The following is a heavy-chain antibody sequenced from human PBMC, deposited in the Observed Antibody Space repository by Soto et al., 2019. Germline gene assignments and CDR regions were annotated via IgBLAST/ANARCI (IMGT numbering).Heavy chain of an antibody. CDR2: IIPIFGTA. Sequence: SVKVSCKASGGTFSSYAISWVRQAPGQGLEWMGGIIPIFGTANYAQKFQGRVTITADESTSTAYMELSSLRSEDTAVYYCARGNGYCSGGSCYSVTDYYYYGMDVWGQGTTVTVSS. D-gene: IGHD2-15*01. CDR1: GGTFSSYA. CDR3: ARGNGYCSGGSCYSVTDYYYYGMDV. J-gene: IGHJ6*02. V-gene: IGHV1-69*13.